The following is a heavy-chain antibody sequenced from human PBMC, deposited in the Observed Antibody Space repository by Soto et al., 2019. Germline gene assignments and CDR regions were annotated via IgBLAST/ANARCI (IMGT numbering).Heavy chain of an antibody. CDR3: AREEVAAAYYYYGMDV. J-gene: IGHJ6*02. D-gene: IGHD6-19*01. Sequence: QVQLVESGGGVVQPGRSLRLSCAASGFTFSSYGMHWVRQAPGKGLEWVAVIWYDGSNKYYADSVKGRFTISRDNSKNTLYLQMNSLRAEDTAVYYCAREEVAAAYYYYGMDVWGQGTTVTVSS. CDR1: GFTFSSYG. V-gene: IGHV3-33*01. CDR2: IWYDGSNK.